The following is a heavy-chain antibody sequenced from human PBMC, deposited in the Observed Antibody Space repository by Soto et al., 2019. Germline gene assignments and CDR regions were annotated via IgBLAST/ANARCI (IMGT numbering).Heavy chain of an antibody. Sequence: PGGSLRLSCAASGFTFSNAWMSWVRQTPGKGLEWVGRIKSKTDGGTTDYAAPVKGRFTISRDDSKNTLYLQMNSLKTEDTAVYYCTTDTPITMIVVDLGYWGQGTLVTVSS. J-gene: IGHJ4*02. CDR3: TTDTPITMIVVDLGY. CDR1: GFTFSNAW. D-gene: IGHD3-22*01. V-gene: IGHV3-15*01. CDR2: IKSKTDGGTT.